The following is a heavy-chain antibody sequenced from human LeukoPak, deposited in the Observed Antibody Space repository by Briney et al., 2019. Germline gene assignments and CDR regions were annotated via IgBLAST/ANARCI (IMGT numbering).Heavy chain of an antibody. CDR1: GFTFSSYA. CDR3: AKGSGSGYYGSGSSNSYFDY. J-gene: IGHJ4*02. D-gene: IGHD3-10*01. V-gene: IGHV3-23*01. CDR2: ISGSGGST. Sequence: TGGSLRPSCAASGFTFSSYAMSWVRQAPGKGLEWVSAISGSGGSTYYADSVKGRFTISRDNSKNTLYLQMNSLRAEDTAVYYCAKGSGSGYYGSGSSNSYFDYWGQGTLVTVSS.